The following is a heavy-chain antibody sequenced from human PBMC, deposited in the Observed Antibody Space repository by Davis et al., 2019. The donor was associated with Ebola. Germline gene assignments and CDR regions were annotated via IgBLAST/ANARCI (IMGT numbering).Heavy chain of an antibody. D-gene: IGHD3-3*01. CDR3: ARASYDFWSGYYGYPFDY. V-gene: IGHV4-39*07. CDR2: ICYSGST. CDR1: GGSISSSGYY. Sequence: PSETLSLTCTVSGGSISSSGYYWGWIRQPPGKGLEWIGSICYSGSTYYNPSLKSRVTISVDTSKNQFSLKLSSVTAADTAVYYCARASYDFWSGYYGYPFDYWGQGTLVTVSS. J-gene: IGHJ4*02.